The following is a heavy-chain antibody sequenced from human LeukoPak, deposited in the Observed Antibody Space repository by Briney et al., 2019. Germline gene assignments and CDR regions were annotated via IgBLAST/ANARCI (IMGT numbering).Heavy chain of an antibody. CDR3: ARVASVGTIALDY. Sequence: GASVKVSCKASGYTFTGYYMHWVRQAPGQGLEWMGWINPNSGGTNYAQKFQGRVTMTRDTSISTAYMELSRLRSDDTAVYYCARVASVGTIALDYWGQGTLVTVSS. CDR1: GYTFTGYY. CDR2: INPNSGGT. D-gene: IGHD6-13*01. J-gene: IGHJ4*02. V-gene: IGHV1-2*02.